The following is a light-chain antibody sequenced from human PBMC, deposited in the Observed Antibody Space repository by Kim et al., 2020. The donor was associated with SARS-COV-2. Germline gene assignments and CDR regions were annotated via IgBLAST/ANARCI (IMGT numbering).Light chain of an antibody. CDR3: QQLNTYPYT. Sequence: SASTGDRVTITCRAGQDIGRYLAWYQQKPGEAPKVPIHTASTLQSGAPSRFSGSGSGTDFALTISSLQPEDSATYFCQQLNTYPYTFGQGTKLEI. J-gene: IGKJ2*01. CDR1: QDIGRY. V-gene: IGKV1-9*01. CDR2: TAS.